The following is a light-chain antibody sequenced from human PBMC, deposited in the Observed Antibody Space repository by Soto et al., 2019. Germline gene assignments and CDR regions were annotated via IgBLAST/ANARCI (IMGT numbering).Light chain of an antibody. CDR1: QAISSN. Sequence: EIVITQSPATLSVSRGERATLSCRANQAISSNLAWYQQRPGQAPRLLIYGASTRATGVPARFSGSRSGPEFTLTINSLQSEDFAIYYCQPYNNWPLTFGGGTKVDIK. CDR2: GAS. V-gene: IGKV3-15*01. J-gene: IGKJ4*01. CDR3: QPYNNWPLT.